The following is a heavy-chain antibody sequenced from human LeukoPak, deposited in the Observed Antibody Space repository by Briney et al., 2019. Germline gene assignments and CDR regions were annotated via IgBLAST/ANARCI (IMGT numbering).Heavy chain of an antibody. CDR1: GFTLSNHW. J-gene: IGHJ4*02. CDR2: IKQGGSDK. Sequence: GGSLRLSCEASGFTLSNHWMTWLRQAPGKGVEWVATIKQGGSDKFYVDSVKGRFTISGDNAKNSLYLEMNSLRVEDTAVYYCARDTFGLWGQGTLVTVSS. CDR3: ARDTFGL. D-gene: IGHD2/OR15-2a*01. V-gene: IGHV3-7*01.